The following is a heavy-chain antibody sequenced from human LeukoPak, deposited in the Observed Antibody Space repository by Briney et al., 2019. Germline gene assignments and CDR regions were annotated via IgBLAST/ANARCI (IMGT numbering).Heavy chain of an antibody. CDR1: GGSISSYY. CDR3: ASYGSGSYYMGFDY. CDR2: NYYSGST. J-gene: IGHJ4*02. V-gene: IGHV4-59*01. D-gene: IGHD3-10*01. Sequence: ASETLSLTCTVSGGSISSYYWSWIRQPPGKGLEWIGYNYYSGSTNYNPSLKSRVTISVDTSKNQFSLKLSSVTAADTAVYYCASYGSGSYYMGFDYWGQGTLVTVSS.